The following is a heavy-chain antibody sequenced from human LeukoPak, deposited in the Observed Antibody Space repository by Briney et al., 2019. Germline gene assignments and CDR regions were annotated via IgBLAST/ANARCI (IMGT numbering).Heavy chain of an antibody. CDR3: ARTIMVRGALDY. J-gene: IGHJ4*02. CDR1: GGSISSSSYY. Sequence: SETLSLTCTVSGGSISSSSYYWGWIRQPPGKGLEWIGSIYYSGSTYYNPSLKSRVTISVDTSKNQFSLKLSSVTAADTAVYYCARTIMVRGALDYWGQGTLVTVSS. V-gene: IGHV4-39*07. D-gene: IGHD3-10*01. CDR2: IYYSGST.